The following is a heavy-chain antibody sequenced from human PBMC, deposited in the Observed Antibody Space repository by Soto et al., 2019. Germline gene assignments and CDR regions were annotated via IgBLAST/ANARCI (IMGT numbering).Heavy chain of an antibody. V-gene: IGHV1-18*01. J-gene: IGHJ4*02. CDR2: ISAYNGNT. Sequence: ASVKVSFKASGYTFTSYGISWVRQAPGQGLEWMGWISAYNGNTNYAQKLQGQVTISADKSISTAYLQWSSLKASDTAMYYCARQLPEFHPIGYWGQETLVTVSS. CDR1: GYTFTSYG. D-gene: IGHD1-1*01. CDR3: ARQLPEFHPIGY.